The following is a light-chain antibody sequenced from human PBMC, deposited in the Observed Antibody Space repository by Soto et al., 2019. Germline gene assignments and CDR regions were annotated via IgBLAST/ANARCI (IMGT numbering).Light chain of an antibody. CDR1: SSNIGAGYD. CDR2: GNS. CDR3: PSYDRSLSASV. J-gene: IGLJ7*01. Sequence: QPVLTQPPSVSGAPGQRVTISCTGSSSNIGAGYDVHWYQQLPGTAPKLLIYGNSNRPSGVPDRCSGSKSGTSASLAITGLQAEDEADYYCPSYDRSLSASVFGGGTQRTVL. V-gene: IGLV1-40*01.